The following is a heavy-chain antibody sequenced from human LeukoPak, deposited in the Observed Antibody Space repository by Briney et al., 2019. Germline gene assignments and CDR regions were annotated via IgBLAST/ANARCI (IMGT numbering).Heavy chain of an antibody. V-gene: IGHV3-23*01. D-gene: IGHD3-3*01. CDR1: GFTFASYA. Sequence: PGGSPRLSCTASGFTFASYAMSWVRQAPGGGLGGVSTISGSGGGTYYADSLKGRFIVSRDNSKNTLYLQMNSLRADDGAVYYCAKSRDDFWRAWGQGTLVTVSS. CDR2: ISGSGGGT. CDR3: AKSRDDFWRA. J-gene: IGHJ5*02.